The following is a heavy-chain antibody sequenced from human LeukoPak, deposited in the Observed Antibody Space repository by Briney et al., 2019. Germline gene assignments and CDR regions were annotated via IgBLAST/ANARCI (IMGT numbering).Heavy chain of an antibody. Sequence: SETLSLTCAVYGGSFSGYYWSWIRQPPGKGLEWIGEINHSGSTNYNPSLKSRVTISVDTSKNQFSLKLSSVTAADTAVYYCASGYDSSGYLDYFDYWGQGTLVTVSS. CDR2: INHSGST. D-gene: IGHD3-22*01. J-gene: IGHJ4*02. V-gene: IGHV4-34*01. CDR1: GGSFSGYY. CDR3: ASGYDSSGYLDYFDY.